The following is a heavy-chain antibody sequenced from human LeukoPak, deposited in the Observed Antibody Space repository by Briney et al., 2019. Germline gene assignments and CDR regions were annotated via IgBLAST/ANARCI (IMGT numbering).Heavy chain of an antibody. V-gene: IGHV4-4*07. J-gene: IGHJ5*02. D-gene: IGHD6-6*01. CDR1: GGSISSYY. Sequence: SETLSLTCTVSGGSISSYYWSWIRQPAGKGLEWIGRIYTSGSTNYNPSLKSRVTMSVDTSKNQFSLKLSSVTAADTAVYYCARGGEYSSSSENWFDPRGQGALVTVSS. CDR2: IYTSGST. CDR3: ARGGEYSSSSENWFDP.